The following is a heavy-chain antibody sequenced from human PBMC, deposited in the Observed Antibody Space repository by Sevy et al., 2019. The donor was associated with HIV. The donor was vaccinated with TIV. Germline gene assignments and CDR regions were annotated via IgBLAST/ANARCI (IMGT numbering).Heavy chain of an antibody. D-gene: IGHD1-26*01. V-gene: IGHV3-23*01. CDR1: GFTFTIYA. CDR2: ISGSGDTT. J-gene: IGHJ4*02. Sequence: GGSLRLSCAASGFTFTIYAMTWVGQAPGKGLEWVSGISGSGDTTYYADSVKGRFTISRDNSKNTLYLQMNSVRAEDTAVYYCAKESGKYLGGNIDCWGQGTLVTVSS. CDR3: AKESGKYLGGNIDC.